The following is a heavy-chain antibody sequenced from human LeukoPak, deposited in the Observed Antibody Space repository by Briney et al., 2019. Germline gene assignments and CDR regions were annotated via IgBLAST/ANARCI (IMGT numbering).Heavy chain of an antibody. Sequence: SETLSLTCTVSGGSISSYYWSWIRQPAGKGLEWIGRIYTSGSTNYNPSLKSRVTMSVDTSKNQFSLKLSSVTAADTAVYYCASAGVAAPYYYYYMDVWGKGTTVTVSS. J-gene: IGHJ6*03. CDR1: GGSISSYY. CDR3: ASAGVAAPYYYYYMDV. V-gene: IGHV4-4*07. CDR2: IYTSGST. D-gene: IGHD2-21*01.